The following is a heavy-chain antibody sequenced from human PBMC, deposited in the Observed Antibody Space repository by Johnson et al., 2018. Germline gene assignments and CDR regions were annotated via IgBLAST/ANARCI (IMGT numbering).Heavy chain of an antibody. J-gene: IGHJ3*02. V-gene: IGHV3-30*18. CDR3: AKDHVSSGWPDDAFDI. D-gene: IGHD6-19*01. CDR1: GFTFINYG. Sequence: QLVESGGGVVQPGRSLRLSCAASGFTFINYGMHWVRQAPGKGLAWVAVISYDGDNKYYADSVKGRFTISRDNSKNTLYLQMNSLRAEDTAMYYCAKDHVSSGWPDDAFDIWGQGTMVTVSS. CDR2: ISYDGDNK.